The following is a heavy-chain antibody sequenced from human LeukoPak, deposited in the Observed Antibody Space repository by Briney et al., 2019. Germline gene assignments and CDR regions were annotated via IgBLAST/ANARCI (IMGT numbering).Heavy chain of an antibody. Sequence: ASMKVSCKASGYTFTSYGISWVRQAPGQGLEWMGWISAYNGNTNYAQKLQGRVTMTTDTSTSTAYMELRSLRSDDTAVYYCASWGYGSGSYDYFDYWGQGTLVTVSS. D-gene: IGHD3-10*01. CDR1: GYTFTSYG. V-gene: IGHV1-18*01. J-gene: IGHJ4*02. CDR3: ASWGYGSGSYDYFDY. CDR2: ISAYNGNT.